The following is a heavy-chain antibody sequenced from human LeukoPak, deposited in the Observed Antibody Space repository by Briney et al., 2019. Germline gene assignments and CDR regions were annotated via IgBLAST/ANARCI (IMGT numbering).Heavy chain of an antibody. CDR2: LGRGTNNM. CDR1: GFIFSDYT. CDR3: VRDRDWAFDY. V-gene: IGHV3-48*01. D-gene: IGHD3/OR15-3a*01. J-gene: IGHJ4*02. Sequence: GGSLRLSCAASGFIFSDYTMNWVRQAPGEGLEWISYLGRGTNNMYYADSVKGRFTISRDNAKNSLYLQMSSLRAEDTAVYYCVRDRDWAFDYWGQGTLVTVSS.